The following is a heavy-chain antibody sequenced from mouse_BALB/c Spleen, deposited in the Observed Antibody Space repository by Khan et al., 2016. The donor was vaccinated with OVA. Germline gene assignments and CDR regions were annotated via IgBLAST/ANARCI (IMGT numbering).Heavy chain of an antibody. CDR3: ATTTYSYALVY. Sequence: VQLQESGPSLVKPSQTLSLTCSVTGDSITSGYWNWIRKFPGNKLEYMGYIIYTGYTYYNPSLKSRISITRHISKNLYYLQLSSVTDVDNSTYYCATTTYSYALVYWGQGTLVTVSA. CDR1: GDSITSGY. J-gene: IGHJ3*01. V-gene: IGHV3-8*02. CDR2: IIYTGYT. D-gene: IGHD2-12*01.